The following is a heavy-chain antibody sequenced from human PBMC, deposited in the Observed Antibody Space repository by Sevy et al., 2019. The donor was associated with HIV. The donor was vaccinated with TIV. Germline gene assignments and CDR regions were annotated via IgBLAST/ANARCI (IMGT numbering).Heavy chain of an antibody. Sequence: SETLSLTCTVSGGSVSSFDWSWIQQPAGKGLEWIGRIYVSGSTNYNPSLKSRVAMSVDTSKNQFSLRLTSVTAADTAVYYCARAPSDHFDYWGQGTLVTVSS. V-gene: IGHV4-4*07. CDR3: ARAPSDHFDY. J-gene: IGHJ4*02. CDR2: IYVSGST. D-gene: IGHD2-21*01. CDR1: GGSVSSFD.